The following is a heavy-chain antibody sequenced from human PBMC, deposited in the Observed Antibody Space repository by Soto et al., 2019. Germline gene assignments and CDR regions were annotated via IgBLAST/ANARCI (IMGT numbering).Heavy chain of an antibody. J-gene: IGHJ4*02. CDR2: IKQDGSEK. Sequence: PGGSLRLSCAASGFTFTSYWMSWVRQAPGKTLEWVANIKQDGSEKSYVDSVKGRFTLSRDNAKNSLYLQMNSLRAEDTAIYYSGSTYYNPSLKSRVTISVDTSKNQFSLKLSSVTAADTAVYYCARVRGSRRAAVVVAATPESYYFAYWGQGTLVTVSS. CDR3: GSTYYNPSLKSRVTISVDTSKNQFSLKLSSVTAADTAVYYCARVRGSRRAAVVVAATPESYYFAY. V-gene: IGHV3-7*01. D-gene: IGHD2-21*02. CDR1: GFTFTSYW.